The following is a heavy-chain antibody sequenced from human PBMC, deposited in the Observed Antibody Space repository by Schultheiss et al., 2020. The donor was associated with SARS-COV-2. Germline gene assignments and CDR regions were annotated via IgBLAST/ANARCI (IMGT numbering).Heavy chain of an antibody. Sequence: SETLSLTCAVYGGSFSGYYWGWIRQPPGKGLEWIGYIYYSGSTNYNPSLKSRVTISVDTSKNQFSLKLSSVTAADTAVYYCARDTNLARGWFDPWGQGTLVTVSS. D-gene: IGHD1-14*01. CDR1: GGSFSGYY. CDR2: IYYSGST. V-gene: IGHV4-59*12. J-gene: IGHJ5*02. CDR3: ARDTNLARGWFDP.